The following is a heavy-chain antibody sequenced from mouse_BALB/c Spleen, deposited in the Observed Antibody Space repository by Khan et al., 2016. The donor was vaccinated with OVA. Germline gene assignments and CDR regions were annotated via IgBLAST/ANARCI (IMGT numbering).Heavy chain of an antibody. V-gene: IGHV2-6-5*01. CDR3: AKGPPYYGMDY. J-gene: IGHJ4*01. Sequence: QMQLQESGPGLVAPSQSLSITCTVSGFSLTDYAVSWIRQPPGKGLEWLGVIWPGGGKNYNSVLKCIMSIITDNSKSKVFFKMNSLQTDDTAMYYCAKGPPYYGMDYWGQGTSVTVSA. CDR1: GFSLTDYA. CDR2: IWPGGGK.